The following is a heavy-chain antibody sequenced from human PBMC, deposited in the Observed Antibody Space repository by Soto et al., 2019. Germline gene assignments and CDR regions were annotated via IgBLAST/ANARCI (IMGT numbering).Heavy chain of an antibody. Sequence: SGPTLVNPTQTLTLTCIFSGFSLRTSGVGVGWIHQPPGKALEWLGFIYWNDDKRYSPSLKSRLTITMDTSKNQVVLTMTNMDPVDTATYYCAKSGSSGWYGWFDPWGQGTLVTVSS. CDR3: AKSGSSGWYGWFDP. J-gene: IGHJ5*02. V-gene: IGHV2-5*01. CDR1: GFSLRTSGVG. D-gene: IGHD6-19*01. CDR2: IYWNDDK.